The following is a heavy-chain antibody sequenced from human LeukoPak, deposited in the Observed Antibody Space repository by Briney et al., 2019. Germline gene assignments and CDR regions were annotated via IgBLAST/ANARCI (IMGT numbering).Heavy chain of an antibody. D-gene: IGHD5-18*01. CDR1: GFTFSSYA. J-gene: IGHJ4*02. Sequence: GGSLRLSCAASGFTFSSYAMSWVRQAPGKGLEWVANIKQDGSEKYYVDSVKGRFTISRDNAKNSLYLQMNSLRAEDTAVYYCAREGYSYLVYYFDYWGQGTLVTVSS. CDR2: IKQDGSEK. CDR3: AREGYSYLVYYFDY. V-gene: IGHV3-7*01.